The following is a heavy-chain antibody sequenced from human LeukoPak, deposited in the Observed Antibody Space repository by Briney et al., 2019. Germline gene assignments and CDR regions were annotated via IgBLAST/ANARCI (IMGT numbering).Heavy chain of an antibody. CDR3: ARVSGYYDSSGWYFDY. D-gene: IGHD3-22*01. CDR2: IYSGGST. V-gene: IGHV3-66*01. CDR1: GFTVSSNY. Sequence: GGSLRLSCAASGFTVSSNYMSWVRQAPGKGLEWVSVIYSGGSTYYADSVKGRFTISRDNSKNTLYLQMNSLRAEDTAVYYCARVSGYYDSSGWYFDYWGQGTLVTVSS. J-gene: IGHJ4*02.